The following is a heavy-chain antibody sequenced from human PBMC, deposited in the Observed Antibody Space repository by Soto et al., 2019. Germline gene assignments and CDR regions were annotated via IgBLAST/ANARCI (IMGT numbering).Heavy chain of an antibody. CDR2: MFPADSDT. CDR3: ASTRYYDSSGYGMDV. V-gene: IGHV5-51*01. Sequence: VSLKISCKASGYSFTNYGLGWVRQMPGKGLEWMGIMFPADSDTRYSPSFQGQVTISADKSISTAYLQWSSLKASDTAMYYCASTRYYDSSGYGMDVWGQGTTVTVSS. CDR1: GYSFTNYG. J-gene: IGHJ6*02. D-gene: IGHD3-22*01.